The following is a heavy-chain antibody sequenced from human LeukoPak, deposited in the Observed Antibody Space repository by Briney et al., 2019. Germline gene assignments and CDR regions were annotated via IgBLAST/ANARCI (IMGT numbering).Heavy chain of an antibody. CDR1: GFTFSSYT. V-gene: IGHV3-48*04. CDR3: AREDSDYSNYDF. D-gene: IGHD4-11*01. J-gene: IGHJ4*02. Sequence: GGSLRLSCTASGFTFSSYTMNWVRQAPGEGLEWVSYISSGSGSIYYADSVKGRFTVSRDNAKNSLYLQMNDLRAEDTAVYYCAREDSDYSNYDFWGQGTLVTVSS. CDR2: ISSGSGSI.